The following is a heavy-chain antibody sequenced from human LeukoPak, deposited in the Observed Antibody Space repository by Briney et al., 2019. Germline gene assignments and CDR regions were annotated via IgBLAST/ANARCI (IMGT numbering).Heavy chain of an antibody. Sequence: GESLKISCKGSGYSFTSYWIGWVRQMPGKGLEWMGIIYPGDSDTRYSPSFQGQVTISADKSIGTAYLQWSSLKASDPAMYCCARLRVGYSSSRVGDYFDYWGQGTLVTVSS. J-gene: IGHJ4*02. CDR1: GYSFTSYW. V-gene: IGHV5-51*01. D-gene: IGHD6-13*01. CDR3: ARLRVGYSSSRVGDYFDY. CDR2: IYPGDSDT.